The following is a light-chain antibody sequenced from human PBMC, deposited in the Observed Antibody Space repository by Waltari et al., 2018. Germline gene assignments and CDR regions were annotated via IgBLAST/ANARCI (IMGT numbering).Light chain of an antibody. CDR2: GNS. V-gene: IGLV1-40*01. CDR1: RSNIGAGYA. J-gene: IGLJ2*01. Sequence: QSVLTQPPSVSGAPGQRVTISCTGSRSNIGAGYAGTRYQQLPGTAPKLLIYGNSNRPSGVPDRFSGSKSGTSASLAITGLQAEDEADYYCQSYDSSLSGVVFGGGTKLTVL. CDR3: QSYDSSLSGVV.